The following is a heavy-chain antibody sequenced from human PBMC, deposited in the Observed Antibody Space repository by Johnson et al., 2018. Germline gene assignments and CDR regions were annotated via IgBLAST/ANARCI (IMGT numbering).Heavy chain of an antibody. J-gene: IGHJ6*03. CDR3: ARDPDDYSKGGDYYYNYMDV. V-gene: IGHV3-30*03. D-gene: IGHD5-24*01. CDR1: GFTFSSYG. Sequence: QVQLVESGGGVVQPGRSLRLSCAASGFTFSSYGMHWVRQAPGKGLEWVAVISYDGSNKYYADSVKGRFTISRDNSKNTLYLQMNSLRAEDTAVYYWARDPDDYSKGGDYYYNYMDVWGKGTTVTVSS. CDR2: ISYDGSNK.